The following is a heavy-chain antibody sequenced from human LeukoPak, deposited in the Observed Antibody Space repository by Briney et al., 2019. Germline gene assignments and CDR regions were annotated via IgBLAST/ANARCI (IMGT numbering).Heavy chain of an antibody. CDR3: AIKSRCGGVIVWYY. J-gene: IGHJ4*02. V-gene: IGHV1-69*05. CDR2: IIPIFGTA. CDR1: GGTFSSYA. D-gene: IGHD3-16*02. Sequence: SVKVSCKAPGGTFSSYAISWVRQAPGQGLEWMGRIIPIFGTANYAQKLQGRVTITTDESTSTAYMELSRLRSDHTAVYYCAIKSRCGGVIVWYYWGQGTLVTVSS.